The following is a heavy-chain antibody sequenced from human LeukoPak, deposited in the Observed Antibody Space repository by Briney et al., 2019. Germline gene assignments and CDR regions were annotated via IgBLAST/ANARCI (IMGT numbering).Heavy chain of an antibody. J-gene: IGHJ4*02. CDR1: GGSFSGYY. CDR3: AITYDFWSGYRTNRGFDY. V-gene: IGHV4-34*01. Sequence: SETLSLTCAVYGGSFSGYYWSWIRQPPGKGLEWIGEINHSGSTNYNPSLKSRVTISVDTSKNQFSLKLSSVTAADTAVYYCAITYDFWSGYRTNRGFDYWGQGTLVTVSS. CDR2: INHSGST. D-gene: IGHD3-3*01.